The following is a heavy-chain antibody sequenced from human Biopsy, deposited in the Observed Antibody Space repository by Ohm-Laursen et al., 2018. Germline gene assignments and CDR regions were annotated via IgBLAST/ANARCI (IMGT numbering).Heavy chain of an antibody. CDR1: GASVKTSGYF. J-gene: IGHJ2*01. CDR3: VREPKTGTAEAWYFDL. Sequence: TLSLTCNVSGASVKTSGYFWAWIRQRPGKSLEWIGYISYNERTHYNPSLTSRLAISFDTSNNRISLQLRSVSVADTAVYYCVREPKTGTAEAWYFDLWGRGSPVTVPS. V-gene: IGHV4-31*03. D-gene: IGHD3-9*01. CDR2: ISYNERT.